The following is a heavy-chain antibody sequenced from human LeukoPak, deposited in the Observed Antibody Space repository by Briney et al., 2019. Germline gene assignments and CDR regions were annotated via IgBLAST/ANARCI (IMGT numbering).Heavy chain of an antibody. J-gene: IGHJ4*02. CDR1: GGSISSDNYY. V-gene: IGHV4-61*09. CDR3: ARMFEY. Sequence: SETLSLTCTASGGSISSDNYYWTWIRQPAGKGLEWIGHIYTSGTTNYNPSLKSRVTILLDTSKNQFSLNLNSVTAADTAIYYCARMFEYWGQGTLVTVSS. CDR2: IYTSGTT.